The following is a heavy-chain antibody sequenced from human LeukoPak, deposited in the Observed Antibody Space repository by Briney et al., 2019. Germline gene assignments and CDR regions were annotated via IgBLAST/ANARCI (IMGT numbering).Heavy chain of an antibody. Sequence: GGSLSLSCAASGVSFINYAMSWVRPVPGEGLEWVSAISGSDGNTSYADDVKGRCTISRDNSKNTVYLQINSLRAGDTAVYFCAKDGSRMRYRSGYYFY. CDR3: AKDGSRMRYRSGYYFY. D-gene: IGHD6-19*01. CDR2: ISGSDGNT. V-gene: IGHV3-23*01. CDR1: GVSFINYA. J-gene: IGHJ6*03.